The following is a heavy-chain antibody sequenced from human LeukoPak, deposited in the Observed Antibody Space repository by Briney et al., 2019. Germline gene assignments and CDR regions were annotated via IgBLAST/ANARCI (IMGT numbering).Heavy chain of an antibody. CDR3: ARGTQVTKRYFDL. CDR2: IRISSSYI. D-gene: IGHD4-17*01. Sequence: PGGSLRLSCAASGFTFSSYSMNWVRQAPGKGLEWVSSIRISSSYIYSADSVKGRFTISRDNAKNSLYLQMNSLRAEDTAVYYCARGTQVTKRYFDLWGRGTLVTVSS. V-gene: IGHV3-21*01. J-gene: IGHJ2*01. CDR1: GFTFSSYS.